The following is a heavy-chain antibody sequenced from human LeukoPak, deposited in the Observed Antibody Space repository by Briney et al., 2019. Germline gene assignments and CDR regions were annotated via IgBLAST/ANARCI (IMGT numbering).Heavy chain of an antibody. CDR3: ARDYTGYFP. CDR1: GFTFSSYA. V-gene: IGHV3-23*01. CDR2: ISGSGGST. Sequence: PGGSLRLSCAASGFTFSSYAMSWVRQAPGKGLEWVSAISGSGGSTYYADSVKGRFTISRDNAKDSLYLQMNSLRAEDTAVYYCARDYTGYFPWGQGTLVIVSS. D-gene: IGHD3-9*01. J-gene: IGHJ5*02.